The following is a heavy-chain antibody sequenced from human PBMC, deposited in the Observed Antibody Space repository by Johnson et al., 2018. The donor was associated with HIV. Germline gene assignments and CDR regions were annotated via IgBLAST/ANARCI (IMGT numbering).Heavy chain of an antibody. CDR2: IYSGGNT. V-gene: IGHV3-66*03. CDR3: ARDGVATEAHDAFDI. Sequence: VQLMESGGGLIQTGGSLRLSCAASGFTVSSNYMNWVRQAPGKGLEWVSVIYSGGNTYYADSVKGRFTISRDNSKNTLYLQMNSLRAEDTAVYYCARDGVATEAHDAFDIWGQGTMVTVSS. J-gene: IGHJ3*02. D-gene: IGHD5-12*01. CDR1: GFTVSSNY.